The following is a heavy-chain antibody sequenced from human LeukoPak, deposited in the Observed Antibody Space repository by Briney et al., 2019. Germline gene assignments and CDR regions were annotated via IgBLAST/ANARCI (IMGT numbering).Heavy chain of an antibody. CDR3: ARDLDYYDSSGYYYFGY. D-gene: IGHD3-22*01. V-gene: IGHV3-21*01. CDR1: GFTFSSYS. Sequence: PGGSLRLSCAASGFTFSSYSMNWVRQAPGKGLEWVSSISSSSSYIHYADSVKGRFTISRDNAKNSLYLQMNSLRAEDTAVYYCARDLDYYDSSGYYYFGYWGQGTLVTVSS. CDR2: ISSSSSYI. J-gene: IGHJ4*02.